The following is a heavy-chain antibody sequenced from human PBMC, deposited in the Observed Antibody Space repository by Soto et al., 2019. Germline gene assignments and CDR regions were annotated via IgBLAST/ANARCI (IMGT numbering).Heavy chain of an antibody. CDR3: ARDQPGYSYVYGLGY. CDR2: ISSSSSYI. V-gene: IGHV3-21*01. J-gene: IGHJ4*02. CDR1: GFTFSSYS. D-gene: IGHD5-18*01. Sequence: EVQLVESGGGLVKPGGSLRLSCAASGFTFSSYSMNWVRQAPGKGLEWVSSISSSSSYIYYADTVKVRFTISRDNAKNSLFLQINTLRAEDTAVYYCARDQPGYSYVYGLGYWGQGTLVTVSS.